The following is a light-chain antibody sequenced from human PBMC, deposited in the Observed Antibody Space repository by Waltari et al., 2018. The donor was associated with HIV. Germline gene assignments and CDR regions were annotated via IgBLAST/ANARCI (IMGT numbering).Light chain of an antibody. V-gene: IGKV1-39*01. CDR1: QSINNF. Sequence: DIQMTQSPSSLSAFVGDSVTITCRASQSINNFLTWYQQKPGKAPQVLIYVTSNLQSGVPSRFSGSRSGTDFTLTISSLQPEDSATYYCLQTYSTTWTFGQGTKVEIK. CDR2: VTS. CDR3: LQTYSTTWT. J-gene: IGKJ1*01.